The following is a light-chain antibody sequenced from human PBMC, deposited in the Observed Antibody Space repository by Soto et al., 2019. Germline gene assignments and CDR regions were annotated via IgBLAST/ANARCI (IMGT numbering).Light chain of an antibody. CDR3: QSYDSSLRGSEVL. Sequence: QSVLTQPPSVSGAPGQRVIISCTGSSSNIGAGYDVHWYQQLPGTAPKLLIFGNGNRPSGVPDRFSGSKSGTSASLAITGLRAEDEAVYYCQSYDSSLRGSEVLFGGGTKLTVL. CDR1: SSNIGAGYD. J-gene: IGLJ2*01. CDR2: GNG. V-gene: IGLV1-40*01.